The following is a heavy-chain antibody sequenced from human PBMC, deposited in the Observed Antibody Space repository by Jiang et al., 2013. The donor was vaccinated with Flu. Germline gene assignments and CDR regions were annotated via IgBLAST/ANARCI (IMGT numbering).Heavy chain of an antibody. Sequence: QSGSELKKPGASVRVSCKASGYTFTKYAVNWVRQAPGQGLEWMGWINTNTGNPTYAQGFTGRFVFSLDASVNTTYLQISSLKAEDTAVYYCVRDLYGDYGGGWFDPWGQGTLVTVSS. CDR3: VRDLYGDYGGGWFDP. D-gene: IGHD4-17*01. V-gene: IGHV7-4-1*02. J-gene: IGHJ5*02. CDR2: INTNTGNP. CDR1: GYTFTKYA.